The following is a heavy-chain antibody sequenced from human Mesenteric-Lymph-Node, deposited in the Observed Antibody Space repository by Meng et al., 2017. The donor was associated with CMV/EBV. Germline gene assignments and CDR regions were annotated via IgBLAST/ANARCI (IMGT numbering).Heavy chain of an antibody. D-gene: IGHD6-13*01. CDR2: IYYSGRT. J-gene: IGHJ2*01. V-gene: IGHV4-59*12. Sequence: SETLSLTCTVSGGSMSNNYWTWVRQPPGKELEWIGYIYYSGRTNYNPSLKSRVTISVDTSKNQFSLKLSSVTAADTAVYYCARTAGLRYFDLWGRGTLVTVSS. CDR1: GGSMSNNY. CDR3: ARTAGLRYFDL.